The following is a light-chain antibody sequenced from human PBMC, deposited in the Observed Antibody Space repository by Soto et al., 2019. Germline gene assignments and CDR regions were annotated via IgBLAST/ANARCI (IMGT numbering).Light chain of an antibody. J-gene: IGKJ3*01. CDR3: QHYGTAAL. V-gene: IGKV3-20*01. CDR1: QSVSSSY. CDR2: DAS. Sequence: EIVLTQSPGTLSLSPGERATLSCRASQSVSSSYLAWYQQKPGQAPRLLIYDASRATGIPVRFSGSGSGTDFTRTITRLEPENFAVYYCQHYGTAALFGPGTKVDI.